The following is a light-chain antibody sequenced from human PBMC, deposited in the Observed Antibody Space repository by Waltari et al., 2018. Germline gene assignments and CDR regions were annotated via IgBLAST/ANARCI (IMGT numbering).Light chain of an antibody. Sequence: DIQMTQSPSSLSASVGDSVTISCRASQNINNYLNWYQQKPGKAPTLLIYSASGLQNGVPSRFSASGFGTDFTLTISSLQPEDSATYYCQQYNTYPLTFGGGTKVEIK. CDR2: SAS. V-gene: IGKV1-16*01. CDR1: QNINNY. J-gene: IGKJ4*01. CDR3: QQYNTYPLT.